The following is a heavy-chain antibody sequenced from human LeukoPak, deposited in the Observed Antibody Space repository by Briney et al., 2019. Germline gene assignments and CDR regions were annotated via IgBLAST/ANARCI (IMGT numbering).Heavy chain of an antibody. CDR1: GFTFSSYG. J-gene: IGHJ6*02. CDR3: ARAPTVKTYYYYGMDV. D-gene: IGHD4-17*01. Sequence: GGSLRLSCAASGFTFSSYGMHWVRQAPGKGLEWVAVISYDGSNKYYADSVKGRFTISRDNSKNTLNLQMNSLRAEDTAVYYCARAPTVKTYYYYGMDVWGQGTTVTVSS. CDR2: ISYDGSNK. V-gene: IGHV3-30*03.